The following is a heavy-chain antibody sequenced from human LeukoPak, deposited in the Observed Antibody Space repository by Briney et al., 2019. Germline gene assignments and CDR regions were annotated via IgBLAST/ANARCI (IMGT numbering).Heavy chain of an antibody. V-gene: IGHV3-23*01. J-gene: IGHJ4*02. CDR1: GVTLSNYA. D-gene: IGHD5-18*01. CDR2: ISSSGSGGNT. Sequence: GGSLRFSCVASGVTLSNYAMSWARQAPGKGLEWVSGISSSGSGGNTYYADSVKGRFTITRDNSKNTLSLQVSSLRTEDTAVYYCAKDRYSYAFEYSDSWGQGTLVTVSS. CDR3: AKDRYSYAFEYSDS.